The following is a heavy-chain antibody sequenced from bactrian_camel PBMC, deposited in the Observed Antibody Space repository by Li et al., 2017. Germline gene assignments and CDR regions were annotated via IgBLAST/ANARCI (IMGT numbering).Heavy chain of an antibody. CDR1: GTSSPIC. J-gene: IGHJ4*01. V-gene: IGHV3S57*01. CDR3: AGGCLHTKWVGDRDPTASLVY. Sequence: HVQLVESGGGSVQAGGSLRLSCAASGTSSPICMGWFRQYAGQEREGVAAIDSDGSTVYAESVRGRFVISKDNVKATLYLQMNSLKPEDTSMYFCAGGCLHTKWVGDRDPTASLVYWGQGTQVTVS. D-gene: IGHD2*01. CDR2: IDSDGST.